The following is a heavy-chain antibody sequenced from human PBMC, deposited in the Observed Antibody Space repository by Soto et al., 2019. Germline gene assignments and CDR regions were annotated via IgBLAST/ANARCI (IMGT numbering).Heavy chain of an antibody. CDR1: GGSFSGYY. Sequence: SETLSLTCAVYGGSFSGYYWSWIRQPPGKGLEWIGEINHSGSTNYNPSLKSRVTISVDTSKNQFSLKLSSVTAADTAVYYCARRPEGDFWSGYYGDNWFDTWGQGTLVTVSS. CDR3: ARRPEGDFWSGYYGDNWFDT. J-gene: IGHJ5*02. CDR2: INHSGST. D-gene: IGHD3-3*01. V-gene: IGHV4-34*01.